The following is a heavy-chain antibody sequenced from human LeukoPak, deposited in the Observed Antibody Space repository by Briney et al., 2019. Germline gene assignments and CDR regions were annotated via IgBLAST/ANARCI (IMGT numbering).Heavy chain of an antibody. D-gene: IGHD4-11*01. J-gene: IGHJ6*03. V-gene: IGHV4-34*01. CDR2: IDHSGST. CDR3: ARGSGRLQYYYYYYMDV. Sequence: PSETLSLTCAVYGGSFSGYYWSWIRQPPGKGLEWIGEIDHSGSTNYNPSLKSRVTISVDTSKNQFSLKLSSVTAADTAVYYCARGSGRLQYYYYYYMDVWGKGTTVAVSS. CDR1: GGSFSGYY.